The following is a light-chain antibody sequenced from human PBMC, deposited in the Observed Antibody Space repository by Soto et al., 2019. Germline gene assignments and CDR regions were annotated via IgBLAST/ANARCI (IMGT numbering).Light chain of an antibody. V-gene: IGKV3-11*01. CDR3: QQRSNWPPLT. CDR1: QSVSNY. CDR2: DAS. Sequence: VLTQSPATLSLSPGDRATLSCRARQSVSNYLAWYQQKPGQAPRLLIYDASNRATGIPARFSGSGSGSDFTLTISSLEPEDFAVYYCQQRSNWPPLTFGGGTRVEIK. J-gene: IGKJ4*01.